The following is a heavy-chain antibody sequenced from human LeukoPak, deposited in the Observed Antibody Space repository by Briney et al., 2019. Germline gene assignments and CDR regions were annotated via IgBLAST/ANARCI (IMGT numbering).Heavy chain of an antibody. V-gene: IGHV3-30*02. Sequence: PGGSRRLSCAASGFTFSSYDMHWVRQAPGKGLEWVAFIRYDGSNKYYADSVKARFTISRDNSKNTLYLQMNSLRAEDTAVYYCASAGYSSSWYPIDYYYMDVWGKGTTVTVSS. D-gene: IGHD6-13*01. CDR1: GFTFSSYD. CDR2: IRYDGSNK. J-gene: IGHJ6*03. CDR3: ASAGYSSSWYPIDYYYMDV.